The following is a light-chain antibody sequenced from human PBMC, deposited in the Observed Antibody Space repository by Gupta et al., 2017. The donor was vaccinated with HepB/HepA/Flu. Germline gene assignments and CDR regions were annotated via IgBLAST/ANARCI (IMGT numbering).Light chain of an antibody. J-gene: IGLJ3*02. Sequence: SYALTQPPSVSVSPGQTARITCSGDALPKQYAYWYQQKPGQAPVLVIYKDSERPSGIPERFSGSSSGTTVTLTINGVQAEDEADYYCQSADSSGSYRMFGGGTKLTVL. V-gene: IGLV3-25*03. CDR1: ALPKQY. CDR2: KDS. CDR3: QSADSSGSYRM.